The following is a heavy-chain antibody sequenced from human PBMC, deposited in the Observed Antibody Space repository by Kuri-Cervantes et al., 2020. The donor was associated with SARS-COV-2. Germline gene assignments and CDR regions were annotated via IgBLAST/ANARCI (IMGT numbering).Heavy chain of an antibody. J-gene: IGHJ6*03. CDR3: ARDGAARRLYMDV. CDR2: ISSSSSYI. Sequence: GESLKISCAASGLTFSSYGMNWVRQAPGKGLEWVSSISSSSSYIYYADSVKGRFTISRDNAKNSLYLQMNSLRAEDTAVYYCARDGAARRLYMDVWGKGTTVTVSS. CDR1: GLTFSSYG. D-gene: IGHD6-6*01. V-gene: IGHV3-21*01.